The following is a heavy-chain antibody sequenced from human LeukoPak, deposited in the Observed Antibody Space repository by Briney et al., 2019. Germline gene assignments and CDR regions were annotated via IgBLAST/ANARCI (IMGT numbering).Heavy chain of an antibody. CDR1: GGSISSGGYS. V-gene: IGHV4-30-2*01. CDR2: IYHSGST. D-gene: IGHD3-10*01. J-gene: IGHJ4*02. Sequence: SETLSLTCAVSGGSISSGGYSWSWIRQPPGKGLEWIGYIYHSGSTYYNPSLKSRVTISVDRSKNQFSLKLSSVTAADTAVYYCARGRYYYGSGSYYNPHYFDYWGQGTLVTVSS. CDR3: ARGRYYYGSGSYYNPHYFDY.